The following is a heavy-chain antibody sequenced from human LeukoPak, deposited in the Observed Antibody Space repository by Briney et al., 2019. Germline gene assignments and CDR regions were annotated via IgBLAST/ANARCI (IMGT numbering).Heavy chain of an antibody. CDR1: GYTFTSYD. Sequence: ASVKVSCKASGYTFTSYDINWVRQATGQGLEWMGWMNPNSGNTGYAQKFQGRVTITRNTSISTAYLQWSSLKASDTAMYYCARLIAVAGTGVDYWGQGTLVTVSS. J-gene: IGHJ4*02. V-gene: IGHV1-8*03. CDR2: MNPNSGNT. CDR3: ARLIAVAGTGVDY. D-gene: IGHD6-19*01.